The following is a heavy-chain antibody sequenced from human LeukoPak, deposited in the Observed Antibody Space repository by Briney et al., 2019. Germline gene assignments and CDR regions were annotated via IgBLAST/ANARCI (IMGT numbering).Heavy chain of an antibody. Sequence: GGSLRLSCAASGFTFSGHWMSWVRQAPGKGLEWVASISSTSNHKYHADSVKGRFTISRDNDKNSLYLQMNSLRAEDTALYYCATRVTADSYDASDIWGQGTMVTVSS. CDR3: ATRVTADSYDASDI. CDR2: ISSTSNHK. D-gene: IGHD6-13*01. CDR1: GFTFSGHW. J-gene: IGHJ3*02. V-gene: IGHV3-21*06.